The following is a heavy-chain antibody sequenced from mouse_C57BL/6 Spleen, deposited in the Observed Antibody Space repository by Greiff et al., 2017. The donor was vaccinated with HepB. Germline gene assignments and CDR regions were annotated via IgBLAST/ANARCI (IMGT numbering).Heavy chain of an antibody. CDR2: ISSGSSTI. D-gene: IGHD1-1*01. V-gene: IGHV5-17*01. Sequence: EVKVVESGGGLVKPGGSLKLSCAASGFTFSDYGMHWVRQAPEKGLEWVAYISSGSSTIYYADTVKGRFTISRDNAKNTLFLQMTSLRSEDTAMYYCARPSTVVDWYFDVWGTGTTVTVSS. CDR3: ARPSTVVDWYFDV. J-gene: IGHJ1*03. CDR1: GFTFSDYG.